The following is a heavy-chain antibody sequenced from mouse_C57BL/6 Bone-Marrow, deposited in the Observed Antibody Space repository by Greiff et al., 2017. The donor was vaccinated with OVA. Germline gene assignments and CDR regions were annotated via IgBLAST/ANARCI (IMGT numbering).Heavy chain of an antibody. CDR3: ARGYYDFPFAY. D-gene: IGHD2-4*01. V-gene: IGHV1-64*01. CDR1: GYTFTGYW. Sequence: QVQLQQSGAELMKPGASVKLSCKATGYTFTGYWIEWVKQRPGHGLEWIGMIHPNSGSTNYNEKFKSKATLTVDKSSSTAYMQLSSLTSEDSAVYYCARGYYDFPFAYWGQGTLVTVSA. J-gene: IGHJ3*01. CDR2: IHPNSGST.